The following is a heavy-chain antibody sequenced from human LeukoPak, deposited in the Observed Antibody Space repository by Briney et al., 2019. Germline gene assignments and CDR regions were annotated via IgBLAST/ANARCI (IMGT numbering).Heavy chain of an antibody. D-gene: IGHD6-25*01. CDR1: GGSVTGTNW. CDR3: AREGGPYRPLDY. CDR2: VHLNGNT. V-gene: IGHV4-4*02. J-gene: IGHJ4*02. Sequence: SETLSLTCGVSGGSVTGTNWWTWIRQPPGKGLEWIGEVHLNGNTNYNPSLYGRVTMSVDKSENHVSLKLTSLTAADTAVYYCAREGGPYRPLDYSGQGTLVTVTS.